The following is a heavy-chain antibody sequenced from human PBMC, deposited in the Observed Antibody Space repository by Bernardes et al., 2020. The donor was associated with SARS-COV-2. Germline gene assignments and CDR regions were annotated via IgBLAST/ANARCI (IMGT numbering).Heavy chain of an antibody. CDR1: GFSFNNAW. CDR3: TIDGLITIVRGVVDY. Sequence: GGSLRLSCAASGFSFNNAWMNWVRQAPGKGLEWVGRIKSKTAGGTIDYAAAVRGRFTISRDDSANTLYLQMNSLKTEDTAVYYCTIDGLITIVRGVVDYWGQGTLVTVSS. D-gene: IGHD3-10*01. J-gene: IGHJ4*02. CDR2: IKSKTAGGTI. V-gene: IGHV3-15*01.